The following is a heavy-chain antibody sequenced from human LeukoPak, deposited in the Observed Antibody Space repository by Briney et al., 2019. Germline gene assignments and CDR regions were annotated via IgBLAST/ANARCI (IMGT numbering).Heavy chain of an antibody. J-gene: IGHJ4*02. V-gene: IGHV4-39*07. CDR2: IYYSGST. CDR1: GFTFSSYW. Sequence: GSLRLSCAASGFTFSSYWMSWVRQPPGKGLEWIGSIYYSGSTYYNPSLKSRVTISVDTSKNQFSLKLSSVTAADTAVYYCASVLLWFGEFGPVDYWGQGTLVTVSS. CDR3: ASVLLWFGEFGPVDY. D-gene: IGHD3-10*01.